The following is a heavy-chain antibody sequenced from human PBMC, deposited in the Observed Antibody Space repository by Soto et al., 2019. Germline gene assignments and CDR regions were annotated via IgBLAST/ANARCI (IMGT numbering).Heavy chain of an antibody. J-gene: IGHJ4*02. D-gene: IGHD6-6*01. CDR2: IWYDGSNK. CDR3: AREFHYYRSSSPVDY. V-gene: IGHV3-33*01. Sequence: QVQLVESGGGVVQPGKSLRLSCAASGFTFSSYGMHWVRQAPGKGLEWVAVIWYDGSNKNYADSVKGRFTISRDNSKNTLYLQMNSLRAEDTAVYYCAREFHYYRSSSPVDYWGQGTLVTVSS. CDR1: GFTFSSYG.